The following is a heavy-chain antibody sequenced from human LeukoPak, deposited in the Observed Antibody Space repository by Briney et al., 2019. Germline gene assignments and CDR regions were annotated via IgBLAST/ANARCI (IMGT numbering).Heavy chain of an antibody. CDR2: IRSRANSYAT. J-gene: IGHJ3*02. Sequence: GGSLKLSCAASGFTFSGYAMHWVRQASGKGLEWVGRIRSRANSYATAYAASVKGTFTISRDDSKNTAYLQMNSLKTEDTAVYYCTRHSTTAMVEDAFDIWGQGTMVTVSS. V-gene: IGHV3-73*01. CDR3: TRHSTTAMVEDAFDI. CDR1: GFTFSGYA. D-gene: IGHD5-18*01.